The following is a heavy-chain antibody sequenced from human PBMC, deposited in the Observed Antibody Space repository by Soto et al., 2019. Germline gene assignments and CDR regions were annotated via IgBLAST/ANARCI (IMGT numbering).Heavy chain of an antibody. D-gene: IGHD6-13*01. CDR1: GYTFTGYY. CDR3: ARDPSQTSAGTSYYFGMDG. CDR2: INPNSGGT. V-gene: IGHV1-2*04. Sequence: ASVKVSCQASGYTFTGYYMHWVRQAPGQGLEWMGWINPNSGGTNYAQKFQGWVTMTRDTSISTAYMELSRLRSDDTAVYYCARDPSQTSAGTSYYFGMDGWGKGTTVTASS. J-gene: IGHJ6*04.